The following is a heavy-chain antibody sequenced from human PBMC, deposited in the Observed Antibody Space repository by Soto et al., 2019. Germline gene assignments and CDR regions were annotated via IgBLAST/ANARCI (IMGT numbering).Heavy chain of an antibody. J-gene: IGHJ4*02. CDR1: GFTFNTYA. CDR2: IAYDGSNK. Sequence: QVQVVESGGGVVQPGRSLKISCVASGFTFNTYAMHWVRQAPGKGLEWVAVIAYDGSNKYYADSVEGRFTISRDNSKNTLYLQMNSLRAEDTAVYYCARSCDGLSCSDYWGQGTLVTVSS. V-gene: IGHV3-30-3*01. D-gene: IGHD2-15*01. CDR3: ARSCDGLSCSDY.